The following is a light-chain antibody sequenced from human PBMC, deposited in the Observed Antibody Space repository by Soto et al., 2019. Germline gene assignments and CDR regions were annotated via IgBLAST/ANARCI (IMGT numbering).Light chain of an antibody. CDR3: QQYGSSPCA. V-gene: IGKV3-20*01. CDR1: QSVSSNY. J-gene: IGKJ2*01. CDR2: GAS. Sequence: EIVLTQSPGTLSLSPGERATLSCRASQSVSSNYAAWYQHKPGQAPRLLIYGASSRATGVPDRFSGSGSRTDFTLTISRLKPEDFAVYYCQQYGSSPCAFGQGTKVDIK.